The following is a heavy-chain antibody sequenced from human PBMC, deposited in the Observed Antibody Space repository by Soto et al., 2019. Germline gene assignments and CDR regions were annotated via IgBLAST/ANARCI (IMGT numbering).Heavy chain of an antibody. CDR2: ISGYNGNA. D-gene: IGHD3-10*01. Sequence: VQLVQSGNVVQKPGSSVKVSCKTSGYTFSSYGIIWVRQAPGQGREWMGWISGYNGNADYAQRFRGRVNMTTDTSTTTEFKELRDLGYDATALYFCGREGWLGELLYWGQGSLVTVS. CDR1: GYTFSSYG. CDR3: GREGWLGELLY. V-gene: IGHV1-18*01. J-gene: IGHJ4*02.